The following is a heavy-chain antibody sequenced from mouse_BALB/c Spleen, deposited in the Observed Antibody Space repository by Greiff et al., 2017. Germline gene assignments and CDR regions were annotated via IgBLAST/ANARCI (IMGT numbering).Heavy chain of an antibody. CDR1: GFTFNTYA. Sequence: EVQLVESGGGLVQPKGSLKLSCAASGFTFNTYAMNWVRQAPGKGLEWVARIRSKSNNYATYYADSVKDRFTISRDDSQSMLYLQMNNLKTEDTAMYYCVRQGGSYWYFDVWGAGTTVTVSS. CDR2: IRSKSNNYAT. V-gene: IGHV10-1*02. CDR3: VRQGGSYWYFDV. J-gene: IGHJ1*01.